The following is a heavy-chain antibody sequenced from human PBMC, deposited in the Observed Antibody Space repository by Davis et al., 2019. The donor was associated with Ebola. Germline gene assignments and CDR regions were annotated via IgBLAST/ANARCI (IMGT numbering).Heavy chain of an antibody. CDR2: ISGVGGTT. D-gene: IGHD2-2*01. V-gene: IGHV3-23*01. J-gene: IGHJ4*02. CDR3: AKVAGFSSTWYLDR. Sequence: PGGSRRPSVPAPGFPFSANVLTWFGQAPGKGRGWVSGISGVGGTTYYADSVKGRLTISRDNSKDTLYLQMNGLKVEDTAVYYCAKVAGFSSTWYLDRWGQGTLVTVSS. CDR1: GFPFSANV.